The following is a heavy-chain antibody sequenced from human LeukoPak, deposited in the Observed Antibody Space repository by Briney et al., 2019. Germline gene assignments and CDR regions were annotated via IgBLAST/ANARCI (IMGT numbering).Heavy chain of an antibody. CDR2: INHSGST. D-gene: IGHD1-26*01. CDR1: GGSFSGYY. Sequence: PSETLSLTCAVYGGSFSGYYWSWIRQPPGKGLEWIGEINHSGSTNYNPSLKSRVTISVDTSKNQFSLKLSSVTAADTAVYYCARSESYSFWFDPWGQGTLVTVSS. V-gene: IGHV4-34*01. CDR3: ARSESYSFWFDP. J-gene: IGHJ5*02.